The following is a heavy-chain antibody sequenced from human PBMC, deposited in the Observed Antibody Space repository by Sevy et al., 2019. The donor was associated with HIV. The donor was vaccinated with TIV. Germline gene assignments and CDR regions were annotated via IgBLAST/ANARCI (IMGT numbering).Heavy chain of an antibody. D-gene: IGHD4-17*01. CDR1: GLPFSSYA. J-gene: IGHJ5*02. CDR2: ISGSGGSA. CDR3: AQGLRGTTTNNWFDP. V-gene: IGHV3-23*01. Sequence: GGSLRLSCAASGLPFSSYAMSWIRQAPGKGLEWVSDISGSGGSAYYADSVKGRFTISRDNSKNTLFLQMHSLRAEDTAVYYCAQGLRGTTTNNWFDPWGQRTLVTVSS.